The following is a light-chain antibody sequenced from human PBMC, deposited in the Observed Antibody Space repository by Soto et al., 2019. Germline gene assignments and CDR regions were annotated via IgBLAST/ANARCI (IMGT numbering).Light chain of an antibody. CDR2: EVN. CDR3: SSYAGSNTPYV. J-gene: IGLJ1*01. V-gene: IGLV2-8*01. Sequence: QSALTQPPSASGSPGQSVTISCTGTSSDVGGYNYVSWYQHHPGNAPKLMIYEVNKRTSGVPERFSGSKSGNTASLTVSGLQAEDEADYYCSSYAGSNTPYVFGTGTKVTVL. CDR1: SSDVGGYNY.